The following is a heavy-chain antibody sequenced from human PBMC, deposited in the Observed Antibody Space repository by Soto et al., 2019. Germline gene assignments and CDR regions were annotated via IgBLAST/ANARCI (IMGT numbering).Heavy chain of an antibody. CDR1: GFPINVTY. J-gene: IGHJ2*01. Sequence: PGGSLRLSCAASGFPINVTYLSWVRQAPGKGLEWLSVLYADGSTYYIDSVKGRFRISRDNAKNTPYLQMDNLRADDTAMYFCARTAEGDTPRTHWYFDLWGRGTPVTVSS. CDR2: LYADGST. CDR3: ARTAEGDTPRTHWYFDL. D-gene: IGHD6-25*01. V-gene: IGHV3-53*01.